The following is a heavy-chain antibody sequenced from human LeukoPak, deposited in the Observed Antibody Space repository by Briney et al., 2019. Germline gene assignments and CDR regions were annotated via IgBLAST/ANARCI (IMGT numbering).Heavy chain of an antibody. CDR2: INSDGSST. CDR3: AREGGYSHAFDY. J-gene: IGHJ4*02. V-gene: IGHV3-74*01. D-gene: IGHD3-22*01. Sequence: PRGSLRLSCAASGFTFSSYWMYWVRQAPGKGLVWVSCINSDGSSTSHADSVKGRFTISRNNAKNTLYLQMNSLRAADTAVYYCAREGGYSHAFDYWGQGTLVTVSS. CDR1: GFTFSSYW.